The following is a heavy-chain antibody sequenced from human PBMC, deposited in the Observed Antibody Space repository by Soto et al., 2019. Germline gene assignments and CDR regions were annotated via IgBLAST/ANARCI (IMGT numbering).Heavy chain of an antibody. D-gene: IGHD3-10*01. CDR3: ARKQAGYFYGIDY. CDR1: GGPITSGGYY. Sequence: PSETLSLTCTVSGGPITSGGYYWSWIRQHPGKCLEWLGYIYDSGSTFYNPSLKSRITLSVDTSKNQFSLKLSSVTVADTAVYFCARKQAGYFYGIDYWGQGTLVTVYS. CDR2: IYDSGST. V-gene: IGHV4-31*03. J-gene: IGHJ4*02.